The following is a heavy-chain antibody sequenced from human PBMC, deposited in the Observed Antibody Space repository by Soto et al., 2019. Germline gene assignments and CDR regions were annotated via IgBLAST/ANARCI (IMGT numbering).Heavy chain of an antibody. D-gene: IGHD1-26*01. CDR2: VSYDEVNK. Sequence: QVHLLESGGCVVQPGRSLRLSCVASGFTFSNLGIHWVRQAPGKGLEWLAVVSYDEVNKFYADYVRGRFTISRDNSKDTVYLEINSLRRDATAMYFCAKVMTEYSGVGIDHWGQGTLVTVSS. CDR3: AKVMTEYSGVGIDH. CDR1: GFTFSNLG. J-gene: IGHJ4*02. V-gene: IGHV3-30*18.